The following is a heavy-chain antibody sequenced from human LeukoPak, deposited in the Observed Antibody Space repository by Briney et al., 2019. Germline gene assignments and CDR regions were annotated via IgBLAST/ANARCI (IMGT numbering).Heavy chain of an antibody. Sequence: KSSETLSLTCAVYGGSFSGYYWSWIRQPPGKGLEWIGEINHSGSTNYNPSLKSRVTISVDTSKNQFSLKLSSVTAADTAVYYCARHFRGRLERLHNWFDPWGQGTLVTVSS. J-gene: IGHJ5*02. CDR3: ARHFRGRLERLHNWFDP. CDR1: GGSFSGYY. V-gene: IGHV4-34*01. D-gene: IGHD1-1*01. CDR2: INHSGST.